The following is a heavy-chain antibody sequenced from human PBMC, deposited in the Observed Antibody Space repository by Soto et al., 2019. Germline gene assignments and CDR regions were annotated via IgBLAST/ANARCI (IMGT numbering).Heavy chain of an antibody. J-gene: IGHJ4*02. V-gene: IGHV4-31*03. Sequence: QVQLQESGPGLVKPSQTLSLTCPVSGGSITSGDYYWSWLRQHPEKGREGLGYIYYNGRTSYNPSLKRRITISFDTSRNQVSLQLYSVTAADTAKYYCARDGVRGYYDYWGQGSLVTVSS. CDR2: IYYNGRT. CDR3: ARDGVRGYYDY. CDR1: GGSITSGDYY. D-gene: IGHD3-22*01.